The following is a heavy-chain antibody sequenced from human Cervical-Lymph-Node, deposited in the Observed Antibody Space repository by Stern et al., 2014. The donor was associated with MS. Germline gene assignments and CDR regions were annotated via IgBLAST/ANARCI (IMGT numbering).Heavy chain of an antibody. J-gene: IGHJ4*02. D-gene: IGHD5-18*01. CDR2: NT. CDR3: ARDPLTAMGYYYLDY. V-gene: IGHV1-18*01. Sequence: NTDYAQKLQGRVTMTTDTSTSTAYMELRSLRSDDTAVFYCARDPLTAMGYYYLDYWGQGTLVTVSS.